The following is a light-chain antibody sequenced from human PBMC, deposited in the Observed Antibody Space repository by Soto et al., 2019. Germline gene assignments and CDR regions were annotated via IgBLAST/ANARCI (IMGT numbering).Light chain of an antibody. CDR3: TSYRGSGIFEV. CDR1: SSDIGVYNY. CDR2: DVT. J-gene: IGLJ2*01. V-gene: IGLV2-14*01. Sequence: QSVLTQPASVSGSPGQSITISCTGTSSDIGVYNYVSWYQQHPGKAPKLMIYDVTKRPSGVSNRFSGSKSGNTASLTISGLQAEDEPDYYCTSYRGSGIFEVFGGGTKLTVL.